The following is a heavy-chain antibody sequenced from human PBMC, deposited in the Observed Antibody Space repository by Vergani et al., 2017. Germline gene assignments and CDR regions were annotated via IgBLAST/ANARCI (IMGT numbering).Heavy chain of an antibody. D-gene: IGHD2-21*02. CDR3: VRSRRTWSADDCPRYYFDY. V-gene: IGHV1-8*01. CDR1: GYIFTSDD. CDR2: MNPNRGNT. Sequence: QVQLVQSGAEVKKPGASVRVSCKAFGYIFTSDDIDWVRQATGQGLEWKGWMNPNRGNTGYGQRFQGRVTITRDTSISTAYLELSSLRSEDTSVYYCVRSRRTWSADDCPRYYFDYWGQGTLVTVSS. J-gene: IGHJ4*02.